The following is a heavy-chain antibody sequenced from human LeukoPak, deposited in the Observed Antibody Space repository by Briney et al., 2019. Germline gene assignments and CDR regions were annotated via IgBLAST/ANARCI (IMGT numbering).Heavy chain of an antibody. D-gene: IGHD5-18*01. V-gene: IGHV3-74*01. CDR2: IKGDGSST. CDR3: ARDGYSFGHDFDY. Sequence: GGSLRLSCAASGFTFSSYWMHWVRHTPGKGLVWVSRIKGDGSSTSYAGSAKGRFTISRDNAKNTLYLQMNSLRAEDTAVYYCARDGYSFGHDFDYWGQGTLVTVSS. CDR1: GFTFSSYW. J-gene: IGHJ4*02.